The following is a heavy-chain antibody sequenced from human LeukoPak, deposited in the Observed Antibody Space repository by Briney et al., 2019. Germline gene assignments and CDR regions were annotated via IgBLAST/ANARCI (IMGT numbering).Heavy chain of an antibody. J-gene: IGHJ5*02. V-gene: IGHV4-59*01. Sequence: WETLSLTCTVSGGSISDYCLSWVRQPPGKGLEWIGYIYYTGTTTYNPSLKSPVTTPVDTSKNPVSPHLPPVTAAHTATYYCARDRFSGSYSDLWGQGTLVTVSS. CDR3: ARDRFSGSYSDL. CDR2: IYYTGTT. D-gene: IGHD1-26*01. CDR1: GGSISDYC.